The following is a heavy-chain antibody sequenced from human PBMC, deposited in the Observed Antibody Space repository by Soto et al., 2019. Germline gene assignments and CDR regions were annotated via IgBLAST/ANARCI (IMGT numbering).Heavy chain of an antibody. CDR1: GGSISGSY. D-gene: IGHD6-19*01. Sequence: SETLSLTCSVSGGSISGSYWSWIRQSPWQGLEWLGYGHYTGSTTYSPSLRSRVSISVDTSKNEFSLRLSSVTAADTAVYFCARSVAVPGAHIDYWGQGTQVTVSS. CDR3: ARSVAVPGAHIDY. CDR2: GHYTGST. J-gene: IGHJ4*02. V-gene: IGHV4-59*01.